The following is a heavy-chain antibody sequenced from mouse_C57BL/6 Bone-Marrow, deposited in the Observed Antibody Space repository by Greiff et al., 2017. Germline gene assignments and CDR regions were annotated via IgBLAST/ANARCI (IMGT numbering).Heavy chain of an antibody. V-gene: IGHV7-3*01. CDR3: ARDDDYDVDY. D-gene: IGHD2-4*01. CDR2: IRNKANGYTT. Sequence: EVKLLESGGGLVQPGGSLSLSCAASGFTFTDYYMSWVRQPPGKALEWLGFIRNKANGYTTEYSSSVKGRFTISRDNSQSILYLQMKALRAADSATYDCARDDDYDVDYGGQGTTLTVSS. CDR1: GFTFTDYY. J-gene: IGHJ2*01.